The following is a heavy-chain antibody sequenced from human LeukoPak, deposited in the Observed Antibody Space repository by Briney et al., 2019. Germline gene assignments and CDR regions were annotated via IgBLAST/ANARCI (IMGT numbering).Heavy chain of an antibody. CDR2: IYSGGDT. D-gene: IGHD4-11*01. Sequence: GGSLRLPCAASGFTVSNNYMIWVRQAPGKGLEWVSVIYSGGDTYYADSVKGRFTLSRDNSKNTVYLQMNSLRVEDTAVYYCASDYSKYDPQLRMDVWGKGTTVTVSS. CDR3: ASDYSKYDPQLRMDV. CDR1: GFTVSNNY. V-gene: IGHV3-66*02. J-gene: IGHJ6*03.